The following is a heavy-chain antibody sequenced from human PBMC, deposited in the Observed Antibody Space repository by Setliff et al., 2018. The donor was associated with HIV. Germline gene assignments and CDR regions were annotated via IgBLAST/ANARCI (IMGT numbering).Heavy chain of an antibody. V-gene: IGHV3-7*01. D-gene: IGHD2-2*01. J-gene: IGHJ4*02. Sequence: QSGGSLRLSCAASGFTFSNAWMNWVRQAPGKGLECVANIKQDGSEKFYVDSVTGRFTISRDNAKNSLSLQMNSLRAEDTAVYYCARGEPTILVVPAAFFDYWGQGTLVTVSS. CDR3: ARGEPTILVVPAAFFDY. CDR2: IKQDGSEK. CDR1: GFTFSNAW.